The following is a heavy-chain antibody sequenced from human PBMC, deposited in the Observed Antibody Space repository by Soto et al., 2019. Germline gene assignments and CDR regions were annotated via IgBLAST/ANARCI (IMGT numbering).Heavy chain of an antibody. CDR3: ARHNFWSGYLLYWFDP. CDR1: GGSISSSSYY. Sequence: SETLSLTCTVSGGSISSSSYYWGWIRQPPGKGLEWIGSIYYSGSTYYNPFLKSRVTISVDTSKNQFSLKLSSVTAADTAVYYCARHNFWSGYLLYWFDPWGQGTLVTVSS. D-gene: IGHD3-3*01. V-gene: IGHV4-39*01. CDR2: IYYSGST. J-gene: IGHJ5*02.